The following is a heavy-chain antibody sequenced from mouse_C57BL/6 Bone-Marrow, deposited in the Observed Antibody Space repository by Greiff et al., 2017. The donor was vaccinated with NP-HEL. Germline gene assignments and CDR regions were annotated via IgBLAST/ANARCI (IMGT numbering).Heavy chain of an antibody. CDR2: IYPGNSDT. J-gene: IGHJ1*03. CDR3: TRSEDLYYGSSNWYFDV. D-gene: IGHD1-1*01. CDR1: GYTFTSYW. Sequence: EVQLQQSGTVLARPGASVKMSCKTSGYTFTSYWMHWVKQRPGQGLEWIGAIYPGNSDTSYNQKFKGKAKLTAVTSASTAYMGLSSLTNEDSAVYYCTRSEDLYYGSSNWYFDVWGTWTTVTVSS. V-gene: IGHV1-5*01.